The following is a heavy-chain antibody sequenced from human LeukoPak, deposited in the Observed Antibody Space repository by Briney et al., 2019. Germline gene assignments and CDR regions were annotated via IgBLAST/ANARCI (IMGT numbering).Heavy chain of an antibody. CDR2: INHSGST. Sequence: SETLSLTCAVYGGSFSGYYWSWIRQPPGKGLEWIGEINHSGSTNYNPSLKSRVTISVDTSKNQFSLKLSSVTAADTAVYYCARYYDSSGYYRRYHFDYWGQGTLVTVSS. CDR1: GGSFSGYY. CDR3: ARYYDSSGYYRRYHFDY. J-gene: IGHJ4*02. D-gene: IGHD3-22*01. V-gene: IGHV4-34*01.